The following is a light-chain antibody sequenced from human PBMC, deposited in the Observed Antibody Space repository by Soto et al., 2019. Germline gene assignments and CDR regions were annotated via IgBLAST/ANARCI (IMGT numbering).Light chain of an antibody. CDR3: SSYTTDISPYV. J-gene: IGLJ1*01. CDR2: EVV. CDR1: SSNIGSNT. V-gene: IGLV1-44*01. Sequence: QPVLTQPPSASGTPGQRVTISCSGSSSNIGSNTVNWYQHHPGKAPKLIIYEVVNRPSGVSNRFSGSKSGNTASLTISGLQAEDEADYYCSSYTTDISPYVFGTGTKLTVL.